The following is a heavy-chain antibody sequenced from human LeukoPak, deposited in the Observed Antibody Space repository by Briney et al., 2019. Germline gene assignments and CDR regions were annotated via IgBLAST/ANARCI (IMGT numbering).Heavy chain of an antibody. J-gene: IGHJ1*01. CDR1: GFTFSSYA. CDR3: ARSSSRSSGYYGLTEYFQH. D-gene: IGHD3-22*01. CDR2: ISYDGSNK. Sequence: QSGGSLRLSCAASGFTFSSYAMHWVRQAPGKGLEWVAVISYDGSNKYYADSVKGRFTISRDNSKNTLYLQMNSLRAEDTAVYYCARSSSRSSGYYGLTEYFQHWGQGTLVTVSS. V-gene: IGHV3-30-3*01.